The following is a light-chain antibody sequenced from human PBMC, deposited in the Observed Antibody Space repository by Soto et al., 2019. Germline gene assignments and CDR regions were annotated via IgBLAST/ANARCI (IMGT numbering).Light chain of an antibody. CDR2: DAS. Sequence: DIQMTQSPSTLSASVGDRVTITCRASQSISGWLAWYQQKPGKAPKLLIFDASSLESGVPSRFSGSGGATEFTLTISSLQPEDFATYYCQQYNSYSLTFGQGTKVEIK. CDR1: QSISGW. V-gene: IGKV1-5*01. J-gene: IGKJ1*01. CDR3: QQYNSYSLT.